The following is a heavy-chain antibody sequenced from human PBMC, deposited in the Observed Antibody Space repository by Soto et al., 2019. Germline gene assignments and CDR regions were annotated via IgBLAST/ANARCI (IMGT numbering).Heavy chain of an antibody. J-gene: IGHJ5*02. CDR3: ARDHHYYDSSGYNWFDP. CDR2: IYHSGST. D-gene: IGHD3-22*01. Sequence: SETLSLTCTVSGGSTSNYYWSWIRQPPGKGLGWIGYIYHSGSTNYNPSLKSRVTISIDTSKNQFSLKLSSVTTADTAVYYCARDHHYYDSSGYNWFDPWGQGTLVTVSS. V-gene: IGHV4-59*01. CDR1: GGSTSNYY.